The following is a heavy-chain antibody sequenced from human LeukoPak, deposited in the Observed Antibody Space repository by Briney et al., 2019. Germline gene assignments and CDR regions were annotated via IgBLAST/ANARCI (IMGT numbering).Heavy chain of an antibody. CDR2: DYYSGST. J-gene: IGHJ4*02. V-gene: IGHV4-59*12. CDR3: ASESSGYYVVEDY. D-gene: IGHD3-22*01. CDR1: GGSITDYY. Sequence: PSETLSLTCTVSGGSITDYYWGWIRQPPGKGLEWIGYDYYSGSTYYNPSLKSRVTISVDTSKNQFSLKLSSVTAADTAVYYCASESSGYYVVEDYWGQGTLVTLSS.